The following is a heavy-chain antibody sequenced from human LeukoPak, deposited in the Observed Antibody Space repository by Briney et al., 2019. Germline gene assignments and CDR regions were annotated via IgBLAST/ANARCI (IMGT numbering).Heavy chain of an antibody. CDR3: AGVRIQAVGTPEG. Sequence: SGGSLRLSCAASGFTFSSYSMNWVRQAPGKGLEWVSSISSSSSYIYYADSVKGRFTISRDNAKNSLYLQMNSLRAEDTAVYYCAGVRIQAVGTPEGWGQGTLVTVSS. D-gene: IGHD1-14*01. CDR2: ISSSSSYI. V-gene: IGHV3-21*01. J-gene: IGHJ4*02. CDR1: GFTFSSYS.